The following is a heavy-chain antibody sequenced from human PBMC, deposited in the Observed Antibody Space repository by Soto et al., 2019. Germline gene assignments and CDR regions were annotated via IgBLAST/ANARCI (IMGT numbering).Heavy chain of an antibody. CDR3: AGGIAARPLGY. Sequence: PSETLSLTCAVSGCSISSGGYSWSWILQPPGKGLEWIGYIYHSGSTYYNPSLKSRVTISVDRSKNQFSLKLSSVTAADTAVYYCAGGIAARPLGYWGQGTLVTVSS. D-gene: IGHD6-6*01. CDR1: GCSISSGGYS. V-gene: IGHV4-30-2*01. CDR2: IYHSGST. J-gene: IGHJ4*02.